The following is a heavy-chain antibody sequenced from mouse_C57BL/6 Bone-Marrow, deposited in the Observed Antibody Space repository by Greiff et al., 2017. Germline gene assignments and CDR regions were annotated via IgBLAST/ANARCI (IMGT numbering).Heavy chain of an antibody. Sequence: VQLQQSGAELVRPGASVKLSCTASGFNIKDDYMHWVKQRPEQGLEWIGWIDPENGDTEYASKFQGKATITADTSSNTAYLQLRSLTSEDTAVYYCTPYYYGSSYGDFDVWGTGTTVTVSS. CDR2: IDPENGDT. V-gene: IGHV14-4*01. D-gene: IGHD1-1*01. CDR1: GFNIKDDY. CDR3: TPYYYGSSYGDFDV. J-gene: IGHJ1*03.